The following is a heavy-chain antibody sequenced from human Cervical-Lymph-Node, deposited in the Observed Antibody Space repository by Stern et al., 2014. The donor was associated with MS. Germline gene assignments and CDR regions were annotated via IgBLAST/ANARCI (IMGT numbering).Heavy chain of an antibody. J-gene: IGHJ4*02. D-gene: IGHD1-1*01. CDR3: ARNWRGVGSPTYDY. V-gene: IGHV1-46*01. Sequence: VQLGQSGAEVKQPGASVKVSCKASGYTFTTYYIHWVRQAPGQGLEWVGIFNPGDGSTSYPQKFQGRITMARDTSTSTVYMELSSLRSEDTAVYYCARNWRGVGSPTYDYWGQGTLVTFSS. CDR2: FNPGDGST. CDR1: GYTFTTYY.